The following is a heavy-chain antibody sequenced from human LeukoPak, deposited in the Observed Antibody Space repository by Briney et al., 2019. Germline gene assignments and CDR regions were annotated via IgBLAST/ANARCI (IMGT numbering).Heavy chain of an antibody. CDR3: ARARMATIRGYYFDY. D-gene: IGHD5-24*01. Sequence: KPSETLSLTCTVSGGSISSYYWSWIRQPPGKGLEWIGYIYYSGSTNYNPSLKSRVTISVDTSKNQFSLKLSSVTASDTAVYYCARARMATIRGYYFDYWGQGTLVTVSS. J-gene: IGHJ4*02. CDR2: IYYSGST. V-gene: IGHV4-59*01. CDR1: GGSISSYY.